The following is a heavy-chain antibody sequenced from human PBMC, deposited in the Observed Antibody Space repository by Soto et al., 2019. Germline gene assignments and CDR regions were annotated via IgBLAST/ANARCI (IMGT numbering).Heavy chain of an antibody. J-gene: IGHJ5*02. CDR3: ASLRYSSFLPWERGSTP. CDR1: GGSFSGYY. Sequence: PSETLSLTCAVYGGSFSGYYWSWIRQPPGKGLEWIGEINHSGSTNYNPSLKSRVTISVDTSKNQFSLKLSSVTAADTAVYYCASLRYSSFLPWERGSTPWGQGTLVTVSS. CDR2: INHSGST. V-gene: IGHV4-34*01. D-gene: IGHD6-13*01.